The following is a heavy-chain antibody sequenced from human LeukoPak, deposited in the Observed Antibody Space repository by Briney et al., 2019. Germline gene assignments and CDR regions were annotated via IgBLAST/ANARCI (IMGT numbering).Heavy chain of an antibody. Sequence: GWSLRLSCTASGFTFGDYAMSWFRQAPGKGLEWVSYISSSGSTIYYADSVKGRFTISRDNAKNSLYLQMNSLRPEDTAVYYCARGAKNYDSSGYYDQYDYWGQGTLVPVSS. CDR1: GFTFGDYA. D-gene: IGHD3-22*01. J-gene: IGHJ4*02. V-gene: IGHV3-11*04. CDR2: ISSSGSTI. CDR3: ARGAKNYDSSGYYDQYDY.